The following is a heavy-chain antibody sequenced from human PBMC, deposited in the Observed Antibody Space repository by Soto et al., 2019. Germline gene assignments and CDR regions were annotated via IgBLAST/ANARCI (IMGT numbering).Heavy chain of an antibody. CDR2: ISLDGGSK. D-gene: IGHD3-22*01. V-gene: IGHV3-30-3*01. CDR1: GFTFSSYV. Sequence: QVQLVESGGGVVQPGRSLRLSCAASGFTFSSYVMHWVRQAPGKGLEWVTGISLDGGSKHYADSVKGRFTISRDNSNNARRLQMYSLRPEDTAVYDCVREGGSSGKPPLFDYWGQGSLVTVSS. CDR3: VREGGSSGKPPLFDY. J-gene: IGHJ4*02.